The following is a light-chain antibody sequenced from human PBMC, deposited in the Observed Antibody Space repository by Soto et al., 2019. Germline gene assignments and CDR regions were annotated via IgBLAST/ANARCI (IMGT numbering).Light chain of an antibody. Sequence: EIVLTQSPATLSLSPGERATLSCRASQSVSSYLAWYQQKPGQAPTLLIFDASKTATGIPARFSGSGSGTDFTLTISSLEPEDFVVYYCQQRNNGYTFGQGTKLEIK. CDR1: QSVSSY. CDR3: QQRNNGYT. V-gene: IGKV3-11*01. CDR2: DAS. J-gene: IGKJ2*01.